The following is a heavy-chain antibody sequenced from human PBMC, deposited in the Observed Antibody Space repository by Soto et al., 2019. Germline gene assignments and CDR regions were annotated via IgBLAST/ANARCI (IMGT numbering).Heavy chain of an antibody. CDR1: GFIFTTYG. CDR3: VKDHCGGDCYSDPYFDY. D-gene: IGHD2-21*02. V-gene: IGHV3-33*06. Sequence: QVQLVESGGGVVQPGRSLRLSCAASGFIFTTYGLHWVCQAPGKGLEWVAVIWYDGSNQYYADSVKGRFTISRDNSKNILYLEMNSVRVEDTAVYYCVKDHCGGDCYSDPYFDYWGQGTLVTVSS. CDR2: IWYDGSNQ. J-gene: IGHJ4*02.